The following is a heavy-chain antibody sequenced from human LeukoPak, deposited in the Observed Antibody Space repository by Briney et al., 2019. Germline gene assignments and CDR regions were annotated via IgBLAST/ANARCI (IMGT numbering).Heavy chain of an antibody. CDR3: AGDRGWLIAS. V-gene: IGHV3-7*01. J-gene: IGHJ4*02. CDR2: IKQDGSET. CDR1: GFTFSHFW. Sequence: PGGSLRLSCAGSGFTFSHFWMNWVRQAPGKGLEWVAIIKQDGSETYYVDSVKGRFTISRDNAKNSAYLQMNSLRAEDTAVYYCAGDRGWLIASWGQGTLVTVSS. D-gene: IGHD6-19*01.